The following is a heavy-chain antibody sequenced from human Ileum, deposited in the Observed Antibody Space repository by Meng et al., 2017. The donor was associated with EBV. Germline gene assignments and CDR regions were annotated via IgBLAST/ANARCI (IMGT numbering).Heavy chain of an antibody. CDR1: GDSISRDIW. J-gene: IGHJ4*02. CDR2: VYHRGDT. CDR3: GRDQGRELINH. V-gene: IGHV4-4*02. Sequence: QVKLQASGPGLVKPSATLPLTCTVSGDSISRDIWWSWVRQSPGKGLEWIGEVYHRGDTNYNPSLKSRVDISVDKSKNQFYLSLFSVTAADTAVYYCGRDQGRELINHWGQGTLVTVSS. D-gene: IGHD1-7*01.